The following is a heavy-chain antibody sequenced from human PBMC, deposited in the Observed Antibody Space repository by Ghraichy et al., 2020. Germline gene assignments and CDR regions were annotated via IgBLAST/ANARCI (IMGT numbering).Heavy chain of an antibody. CDR3: ARSRGGAVTVFYNYDMDV. V-gene: IGHV1-18*01. Sequence: SVKVSCKASGYTFINYDIYWVRQAPGHGLEWMGWISANNGNTHSVQKLQGRVTMTTDTSRSTAYMELRNLTSDDAAVYFCARSRGGAVTVFYNYDMDVWGQGTTVTVSS. CDR2: ISANNGNT. D-gene: IGHD3-9*01. CDR1: GYTFINYD. J-gene: IGHJ6*02.